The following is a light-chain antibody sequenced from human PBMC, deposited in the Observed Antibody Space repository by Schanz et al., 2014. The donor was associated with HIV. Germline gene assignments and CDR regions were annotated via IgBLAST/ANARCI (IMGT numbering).Light chain of an antibody. CDR1: SSDVGGYNY. V-gene: IGLV2-14*01. CDR3: SSYAGSYV. Sequence: QSVLTQPASVSGSPGQSITIPCTGTSSDVGGYNYVSWYQQHPGKAPKLMIYDVTYRPSGVSNRFSGSKSGDTASLTISGLQAEDEADYYCSSYAGSYVFGTGTKLTVL. J-gene: IGLJ1*01. CDR2: DVT.